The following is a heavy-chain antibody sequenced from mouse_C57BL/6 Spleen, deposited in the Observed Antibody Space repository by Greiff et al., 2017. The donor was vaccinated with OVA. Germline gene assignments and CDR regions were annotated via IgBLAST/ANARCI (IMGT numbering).Heavy chain of an antibody. CDR3: ARRARGTGWYFDV. CDR1: GFSLSTSGMG. D-gene: IGHD3-3*01. J-gene: IGHJ1*03. V-gene: IGHV8-12*01. Sequence: QVTLKVCGPGILQSSQTLSLTCSFSGFSLSTSGMGVSWIRQPSGKGLEWLAHIYWDDDKRYNPSLKSRLTISTDTSRNQVFLKITSVDTADTATYYCARRARGTGWYFDVWGTGTTVTVSS. CDR2: IYWDDDK.